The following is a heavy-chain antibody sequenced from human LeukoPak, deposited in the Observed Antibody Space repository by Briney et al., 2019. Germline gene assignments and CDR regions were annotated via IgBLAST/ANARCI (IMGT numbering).Heavy chain of an antibody. V-gene: IGHV3-23*01. J-gene: IGHJ4*02. CDR3: AKEWEQWLVEGYYFDY. CDR2: ISGSGGST. D-gene: IGHD6-19*01. CDR1: GFTFSSYA. Sequence: QTGGSLRLSCAASGFTFSSYAMSWVRQAPGKGLEWVSAISGSGGSTYYADSVKGRFTISRDNSKNTLYLQMNSLRAEDTAVYYCAKEWEQWLVEGYYFDYWGQGTLVTVSS.